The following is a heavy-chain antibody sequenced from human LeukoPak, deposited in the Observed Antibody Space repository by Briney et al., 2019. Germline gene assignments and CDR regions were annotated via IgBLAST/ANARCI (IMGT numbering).Heavy chain of an antibody. CDR3: ARDSGIAAAQSGGYMDV. Sequence: SVKVSCKASGGTFSSYAISWVRQAPGQGLEWMGGIIPIFGTANYAQKFQGRVTITTGESTSTAYMELSSLRSEDTAVYYCARDSGIAAAQSGGYMDVWGKGTTVTVSS. D-gene: IGHD6-13*01. CDR2: IIPIFGTA. J-gene: IGHJ6*03. V-gene: IGHV1-69*05. CDR1: GGTFSSYA.